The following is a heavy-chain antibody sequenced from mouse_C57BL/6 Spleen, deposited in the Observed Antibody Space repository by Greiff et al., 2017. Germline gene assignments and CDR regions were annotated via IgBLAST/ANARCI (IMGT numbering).Heavy chain of an antibody. CDR2: IDPETGGT. Sequence: QVQLKQSGAELVRPGASVTLSCKASGYTFTDYEMHWVKQTPVHGLEWIGAIDPETGGTAYNQKFKGKAILTADKSSSTAYMELRSLTSEDSAVYYCTRVLITTVVATDFDYWGQGTTLTVSS. J-gene: IGHJ2*01. CDR1: GYTFTDYE. CDR3: TRVLITTVVATDFDY. D-gene: IGHD1-1*01. V-gene: IGHV1-15*01.